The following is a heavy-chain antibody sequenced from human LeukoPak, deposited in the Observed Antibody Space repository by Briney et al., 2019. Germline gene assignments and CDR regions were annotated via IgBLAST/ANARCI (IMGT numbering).Heavy chain of an antibody. Sequence: GGSLRLSCEASGFTFSSYAMSWVRQAPGKGLEWVSVISGSGGSTYYADSVKGRFTISRDNSKNTLYLQMSSLRAEDTAVYYCAKSTGSGVYRPFDPWGQGTLVTVSS. J-gene: IGHJ5*02. V-gene: IGHV3-23*01. CDR2: ISGSGGST. D-gene: IGHD5/OR15-5a*01. CDR3: AKSTGSGVYRPFDP. CDR1: GFTFSSYA.